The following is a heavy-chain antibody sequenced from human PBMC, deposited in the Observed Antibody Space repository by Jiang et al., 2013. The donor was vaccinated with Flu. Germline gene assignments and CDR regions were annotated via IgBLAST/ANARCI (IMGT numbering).Heavy chain of an antibody. V-gene: IGHV5-51*01. D-gene: IGHD5-24*01. CDR2: PGDSDT. CDR3: ARHESVGGGGMATIAVWFDP. J-gene: IGHJ5*02. Sequence: PGDSDTRYSPSFQGQVTISADKSISTAYLQWSSLKASDTAMYYCARHESVGGGGMATIAVWFDPWGQGTLVTVSS.